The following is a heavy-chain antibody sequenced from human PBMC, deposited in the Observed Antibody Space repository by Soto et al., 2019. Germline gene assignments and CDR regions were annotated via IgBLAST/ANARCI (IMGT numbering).Heavy chain of an antibody. D-gene: IGHD2-8*01. V-gene: IGHV1-18*01. CDR1: GYTFTSYG. CDR3: ARDLAMVPTRSRYYDYMDV. J-gene: IGHJ6*03. Sequence: QVQLVQSGAEVKKPGASVQVSCKASGYTFTSYGISWVRQATGQGLEWMGWISAYNGNTNYAQKLQGRVTMTTDTSTSTAYMELRSLRSADTAFYYCARDLAMVPTRSRYYDYMDVWGKGTTVTVAS. CDR2: ISAYNGNT.